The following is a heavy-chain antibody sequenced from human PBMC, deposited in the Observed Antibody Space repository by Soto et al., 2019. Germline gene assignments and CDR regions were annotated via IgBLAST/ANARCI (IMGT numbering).Heavy chain of an antibody. V-gene: IGHV4-34*01. CDR3: ATTYSSSWYDYYYYGMDV. D-gene: IGHD6-13*01. CDR1: GGSFSGYY. CDR2: INHSGST. J-gene: IGHJ6*02. Sequence: SETLSLTCAVYGGSFSGYYWSWIRQPPGKGLEWIGEINHSGSTNYNPSLKSRVTISVDTSKNQFSLKLSSVTAADTAVYYCATTYSSSWYDYYYYGMDVWGQGTTVTVS.